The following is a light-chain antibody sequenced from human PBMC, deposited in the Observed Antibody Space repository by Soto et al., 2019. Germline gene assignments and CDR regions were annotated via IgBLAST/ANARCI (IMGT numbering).Light chain of an antibody. J-gene: IGLJ3*02. V-gene: IGLV1-40*01. CDR3: QSYDSSLSGWV. CDR1: SSNIGAGYD. CDR2: GNT. Sequence: QSVLTQPPSVSGAPGQRVTISCTGSSSNIGAGYDVHWYQQLPGTAPKLLVYGNTNRPSGVPDRFSGSKSDTSATLAITGRQAQDVDDYYYQSYDSSLSGWVFGGGTKLTVL.